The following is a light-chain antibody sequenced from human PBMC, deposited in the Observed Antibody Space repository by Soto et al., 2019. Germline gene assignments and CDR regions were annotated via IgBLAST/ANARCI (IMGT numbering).Light chain of an antibody. V-gene: IGLV2-8*02. Sequence: QSALTQPPSASRTPGQSVTISCTRTSSDVGGYNYVSWYQQHPGKAPKLMIYEVSKRPSGVPDRFSGSKSGNTASLTVSGPQAEDEADYYCSSYAGSNNVVFGGGTKLTVL. CDR2: EVS. J-gene: IGLJ2*01. CDR1: SSDVGGYNY. CDR3: SSYAGSNNVV.